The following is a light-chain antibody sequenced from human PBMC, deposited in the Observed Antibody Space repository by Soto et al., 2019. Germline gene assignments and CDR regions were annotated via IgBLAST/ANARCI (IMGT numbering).Light chain of an antibody. CDR3: QQLNSYPNT. V-gene: IGKV1-5*01. CDR2: DAY. J-gene: IGKJ5*01. CDR1: QSIDRW. Sequence: DIQMTQSPSTLPASVGDRVTITCRASQSIDRWLAWYQQRPGKAPKLLIYDAYILESGVPSRFSGSGSGTEFTLTISSLQPDDFATYFCQQLNSYPNTFGQGTRLEIK.